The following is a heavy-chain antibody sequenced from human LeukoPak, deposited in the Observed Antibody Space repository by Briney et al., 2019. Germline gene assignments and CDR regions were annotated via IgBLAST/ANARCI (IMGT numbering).Heavy chain of an antibody. CDR1: GFTFSSYG. Sequence: GGSLRLSCAASGFTFSSYGMSWVRQAPGKGLEWVSAISSSGSSTYYADSVKGRFTISRDNSKNTLYLQMNSLRAEDTAVYFCAKIATYYYYYMDVWGKGTTVTISS. D-gene: IGHD2-21*01. CDR3: AKIATYYYYYMDV. J-gene: IGHJ6*03. CDR2: ISSSGSST. V-gene: IGHV3-23*01.